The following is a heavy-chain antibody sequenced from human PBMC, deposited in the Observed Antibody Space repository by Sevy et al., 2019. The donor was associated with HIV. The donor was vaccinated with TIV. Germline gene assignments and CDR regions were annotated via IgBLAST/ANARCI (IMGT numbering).Heavy chain of an antibody. CDR3: ARGSKIESIALDY. V-gene: IGHV3-30-3*01. CDR1: GFTFSSYA. Sequence: GGSLRLSCAASGFTFSSYAMHWVRQAPGKGLEWVAVISYDGSNKYYADSVKGRFTISRDNFKNTLYLQMNSLRAEDTAVYYCARGSKIESIALDYWGQGTLVTVSS. J-gene: IGHJ4*02. CDR2: ISYDGSNK. D-gene: IGHD6-6*01.